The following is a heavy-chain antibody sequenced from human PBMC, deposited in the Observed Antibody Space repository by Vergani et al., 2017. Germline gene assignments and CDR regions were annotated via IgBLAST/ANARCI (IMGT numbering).Heavy chain of an antibody. J-gene: IGHJ6*02. D-gene: IGHD4-17*01. CDR3: ATPQTVTTGGMEV. Sequence: EVQLVRSGAEVKKPGATMKISCKVSGYTFTDHYMHWVKQAPGKGLEWMGLVDPEDGETIYAEKFKDRVTIAADTSTDTAHLELSSLRSEDTAVYYCATPQTVTTGGMEVWGQGTTVIVSS. V-gene: IGHV1-69-2*01. CDR2: VDPEDGET. CDR1: GYTFTDHY.